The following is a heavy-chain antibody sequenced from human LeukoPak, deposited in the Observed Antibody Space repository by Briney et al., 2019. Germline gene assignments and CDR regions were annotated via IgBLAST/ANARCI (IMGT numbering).Heavy chain of an antibody. CDR3: ARDSSYYYDSSGYYSWFDP. J-gene: IGHJ5*02. D-gene: IGHD3-22*01. V-gene: IGHV3-21*01. CDR1: GFTFSSYS. Sequence: GGSLRLSCAASGFTFSSYSMNWVRQAPGKGLEWVSSISSSSSYIYYADSVKGRFTISRDNAKNSLYLQMNSLRAEDTAVYYCARDSSYYYDSSGYYSWFDPWGQGTLVTVSS. CDR2: ISSSSSYI.